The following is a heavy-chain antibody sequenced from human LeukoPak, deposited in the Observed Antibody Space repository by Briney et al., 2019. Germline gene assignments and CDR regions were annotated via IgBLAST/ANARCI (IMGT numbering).Heavy chain of an antibody. V-gene: IGHV3-23*01. CDR3: AKLGHYDILAGYYIWFDP. CDR1: GFTVSSNY. J-gene: IGHJ5*02. CDR2: ISGSGGST. D-gene: IGHD3-9*01. Sequence: PGGSLRLSCAASGFTVSSNYMNWVRQAPGKGLEWVSVISGSGGSTYYADSVKGRFTISRDNSKNTLYLQMNSLRAEDTAVYYCAKLGHYDILAGYYIWFDPWGQGTLVTVSS.